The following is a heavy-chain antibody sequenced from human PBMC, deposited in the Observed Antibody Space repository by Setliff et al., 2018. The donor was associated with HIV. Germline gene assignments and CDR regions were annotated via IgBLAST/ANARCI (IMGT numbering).Heavy chain of an antibody. Sequence: SETLSLTCAVYGGSFSVYYWSWIRQPPGKGLEWIGSIYYSGSIYYNPSLKSRVTISVDTSKNQFSLKLSSVTAADTAVYYCARQDSYSYGYNYFDYWGQGTLVTVSS. J-gene: IGHJ4*02. CDR2: IYYSGSI. CDR1: GGSFSVYY. CDR3: ARQDSYSYGYNYFDY. V-gene: IGHV4-34*01. D-gene: IGHD5-18*01.